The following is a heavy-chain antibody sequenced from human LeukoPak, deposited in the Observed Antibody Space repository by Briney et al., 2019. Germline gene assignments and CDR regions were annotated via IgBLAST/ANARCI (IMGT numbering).Heavy chain of an antibody. V-gene: IGHV3-23*01. CDR3: SRSGYYDVLDY. CDR2: ISGSGGST. D-gene: IGHD3-3*01. CDR1: GFTFTTYA. J-gene: IGHJ4*02. Sequence: GGSLRLSCAASGFTFTTYATSWVRQAPGKGLEWVSTISGSGGSTYYADSVKGRFTISRDNSKNTLYLQMNSLRAEDTAVYYCSRSGYYDVLDYWGQGTLVTVSS.